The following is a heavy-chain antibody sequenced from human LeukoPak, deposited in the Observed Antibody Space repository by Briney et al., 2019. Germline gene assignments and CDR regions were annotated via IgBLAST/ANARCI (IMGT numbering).Heavy chain of an antibody. CDR3: ARAARPWGYYFDY. Sequence: GGSLRLSCAASGFTFSSYAMQWVRQAPGKGLEYVSAISSNGGSTYYANSVKGRFTISRDKSKNTLYLQMGNLRAADMAVYYCARAARPWGYYFDYWGQGTLVTVSS. J-gene: IGHJ4*02. V-gene: IGHV3-64*01. CDR2: ISSNGGST. CDR1: GFTFSSYA. D-gene: IGHD6-6*01.